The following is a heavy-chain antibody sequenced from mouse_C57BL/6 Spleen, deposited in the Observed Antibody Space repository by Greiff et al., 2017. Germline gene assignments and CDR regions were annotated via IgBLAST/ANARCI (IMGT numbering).Heavy chain of an antibody. Sequence: QVQLQQPGAELVKPGASVKMSCKASGYTFTSYWITWVKQRPGQGLEWIGDIYPGSGSTNYNEKFKSKATLTVDTSSSTAYMQLSSLTSEDAAVYDCARNDYDYGTYAMDYWGQGTSVTVSS. CDR2: IYPGSGST. CDR3: ARNDYDYGTYAMDY. V-gene: IGHV1-55*01. D-gene: IGHD2-4*01. CDR1: GYTFTSYW. J-gene: IGHJ4*01.